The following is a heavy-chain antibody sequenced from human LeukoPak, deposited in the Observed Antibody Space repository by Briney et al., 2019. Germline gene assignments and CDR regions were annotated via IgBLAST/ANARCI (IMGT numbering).Heavy chain of an antibody. D-gene: IGHD4-17*01. Sequence: PGGSLRLSCAASGFTFSSYGMHWVRQAPGKGLEWVAVISYDGSNKYYADSVKGRFTISRDNSKNTLYLQMNSLRAEDTAVYYCATPTVTTQDDAFDIWGQGTMVTVSS. V-gene: IGHV3-30*03. CDR2: ISYDGSNK. J-gene: IGHJ3*02. CDR1: GFTFSSYG. CDR3: ATPTVTTQDDAFDI.